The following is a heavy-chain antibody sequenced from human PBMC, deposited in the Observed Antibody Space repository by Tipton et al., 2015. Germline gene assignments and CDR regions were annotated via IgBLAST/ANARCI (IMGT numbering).Heavy chain of an antibody. CDR2: ISYSGST. Sequence: GLVKPSETLSLTCAVYGGSFSGYSWSWIRQSPGKGLEWIGYISYSGSTHYNPSLKRRVTISLDTSKNQFSLTLNSVTAADTAVYYCARDLEHGMDVWGQGTTVTVSS. CDR1: GGSFSGYS. CDR3: ARDLEHGMDV. V-gene: IGHV4-59*01. D-gene: IGHD5-24*01. J-gene: IGHJ6*02.